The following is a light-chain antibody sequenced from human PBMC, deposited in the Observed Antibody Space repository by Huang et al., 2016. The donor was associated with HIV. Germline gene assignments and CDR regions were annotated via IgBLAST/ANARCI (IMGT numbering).Light chain of an antibody. Sequence: DIVLTQSPDSLAVSLGERATITCKSRQSVFHRANNKTDLAWFQQRPGQPPRLLLDWASTRESGVPDRCRGSGSGTDFTLTISRRQADDVAVYYCQQYYIAPFTFGQGTKLEI. J-gene: IGKJ2*01. CDR3: QQYYIAPFT. CDR2: WAS. V-gene: IGKV4-1*01. CDR1: QSVFHRANNKTD.